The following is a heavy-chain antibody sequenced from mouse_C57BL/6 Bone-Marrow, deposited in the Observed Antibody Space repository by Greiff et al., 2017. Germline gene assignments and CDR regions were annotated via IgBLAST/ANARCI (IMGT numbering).Heavy chain of an antibody. J-gene: IGHJ1*03. CDR2: IYPRSGNT. Sequence: VQLQQSGAELARPGASVKLSCKASGYTFTSYGISWVKQSTGQGLEWIGEIYPRSGNTYYNEKFKGKATLTADKSSSTAYMELRSLTSEDSAVYFCARCPITTVVATPYWYFDVWGTGTTVTVSS. CDR1: GYTFTSYG. CDR3: ARCPITTVVATPYWYFDV. V-gene: IGHV1-81*01. D-gene: IGHD1-1*01.